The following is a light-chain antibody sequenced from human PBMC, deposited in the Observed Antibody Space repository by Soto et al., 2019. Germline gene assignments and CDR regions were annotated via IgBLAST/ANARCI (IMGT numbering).Light chain of an antibody. CDR3: QPYHNWLRT. CDR2: GAS. V-gene: IGKV3-15*01. J-gene: IGKJ1*01. Sequence: EIVMTQSPAILSVSPGEGATLSCRASQSVSSNLAWYQQRPGQAPRLLIYGASSRATGVSVRFSASGSGTEFTLTISNLQSEDFAVYYCQPYHNWLRTFGQGTKVDIK. CDR1: QSVSSN.